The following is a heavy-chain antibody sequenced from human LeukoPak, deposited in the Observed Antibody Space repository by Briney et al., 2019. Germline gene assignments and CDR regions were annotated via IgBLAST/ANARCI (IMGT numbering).Heavy chain of an antibody. V-gene: IGHV3-53*01. CDR1: GFTVSSNY. CDR3: ARGRGSGSTIRYMDV. Sequence: GGSLRLSCAASGFTVSSNYMSWVRQAPGKGLEWVSVIYSGGSTYYADSVKGRFTISRDNSKSTLYIQMNSLRAEDTAVYYCARGRGSGSTIRYMDVWGKGTTVTISS. D-gene: IGHD3-10*01. J-gene: IGHJ6*03. CDR2: IYSGGST.